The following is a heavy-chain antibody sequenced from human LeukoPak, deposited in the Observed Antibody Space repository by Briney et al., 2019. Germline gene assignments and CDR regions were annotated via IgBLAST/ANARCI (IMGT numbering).Heavy chain of an antibody. CDR3: ASDSCLANFWTCYPQY. D-gene: IGHD3/OR15-3a*01. CDR1: GFSFSHSW. CDR2: INSDGTTT. J-gene: IGHJ4*02. Sequence: GGSLRLSCAASGFSFSHSWMHWVRQAPGKGLVWVSRINSDGTTTYYADSVKGRFTISRDNAKNTLFLPMNSLRHDYIGLYYCASDSCLANFWTCYPQYWGQGTLVTVSS. V-gene: IGHV3-74*01.